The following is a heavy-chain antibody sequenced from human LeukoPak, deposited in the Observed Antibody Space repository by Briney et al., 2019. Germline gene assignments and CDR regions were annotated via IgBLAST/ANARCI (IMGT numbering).Heavy chain of an antibody. J-gene: IGHJ3*02. CDR3: ARDRVRFLEWFSDAFDI. Sequence: SVKVSCKASGGTFSSYTISWVRQAPGQGLEWMGRIIPILGIANYAQKFQGRVTITADKSTSTAYMELGSLRSEDTAVYYCARDRVRFLEWFSDAFDIWGQGTMVTVSS. D-gene: IGHD3-3*01. V-gene: IGHV1-69*04. CDR1: GGTFSSYT. CDR2: IIPILGIA.